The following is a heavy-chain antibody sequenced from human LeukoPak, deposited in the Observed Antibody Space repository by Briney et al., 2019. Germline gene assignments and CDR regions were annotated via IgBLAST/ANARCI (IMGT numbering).Heavy chain of an antibody. Sequence: TGGSLRLSCVGSGFNVTTNNMYWVRQAPGKGLECVSAFHAGGGPDYADSVRDRFTISRDNSKNTLYLQMNSLRAEDTAVYFCGRRFCNSCPLDFRGQGTLVTVSS. D-gene: IGHD2-21*01. CDR3: GRRFCNSCPLDF. CDR1: GFNVTTNN. CDR2: FHAGGGP. J-gene: IGHJ4*02. V-gene: IGHV3-66*04.